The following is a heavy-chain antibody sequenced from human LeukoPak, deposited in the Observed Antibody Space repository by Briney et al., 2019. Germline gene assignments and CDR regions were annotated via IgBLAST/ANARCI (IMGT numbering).Heavy chain of an antibody. J-gene: IGHJ4*02. D-gene: IGHD2-15*01. CDR2: IRYDGSNK. CDR1: GFTFSSYG. Sequence: QPGGSLRLSCAASGFTFSSYGMHWVRRAPGKGLEWVAFIRYDGSNKYYADSVKGRFTISRDNSKNTLYLQMNSLRAEDTAVYYCASTGYCSGGSCSYYYDSSGYVDYWGQGTLVTVSS. CDR3: ASTGYCSGGSCSYYYDSSGYVDY. V-gene: IGHV3-30*02.